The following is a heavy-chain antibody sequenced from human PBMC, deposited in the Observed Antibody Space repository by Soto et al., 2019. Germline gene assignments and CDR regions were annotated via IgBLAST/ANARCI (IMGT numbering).Heavy chain of an antibody. V-gene: IGHV4-59*02. CDR2: IYYSGTT. Sequence: QVQLQESGPRLVKPSETLSLTCTVSGGSGSGYHWNWVRQPPGKRLEWIGHIYYSGTTNYNPSLKGRITISIDTSKTQFSLKMNSVTAADTAVYYWARGQTNIWYFDHWGQGTLVTVSS. CDR3: ARGQTNIWYFDH. CDR1: GGSGSGYH. J-gene: IGHJ4*02.